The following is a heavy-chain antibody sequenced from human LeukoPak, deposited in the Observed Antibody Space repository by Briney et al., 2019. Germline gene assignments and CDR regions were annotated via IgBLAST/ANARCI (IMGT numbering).Heavy chain of an antibody. D-gene: IGHD6-13*01. CDR3: ARGVLREQQLGLDY. CDR1: GYTLTELS. Sequence: ASVKVSCKVSGYTLTELSMHWVRQAPGKGLEWMGGFDPEDGETIYAQKFQGRVTMTEDTSTDTAYMELSSLRCEDTAVYYCARGVLREQQLGLDYWGQGTLVTVSS. J-gene: IGHJ4*02. V-gene: IGHV1-24*01. CDR2: FDPEDGET.